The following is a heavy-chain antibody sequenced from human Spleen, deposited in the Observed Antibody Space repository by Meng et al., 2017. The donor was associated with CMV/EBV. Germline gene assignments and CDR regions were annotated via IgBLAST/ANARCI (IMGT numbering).Heavy chain of an antibody. V-gene: IGHV3-53*01. CDR2: IYSGGNT. Sequence: GESLKISCAASGFTVSSNYMNWVRQAPGKGLEWVSVIYSGGNTYSVDSVKGRFTISRDNSKNTLYLQMNSLRAEDTAVYYCAKVTDRFLQWLGYDYWGQGTLVTVSS. CDR1: GFTVSSNY. J-gene: IGHJ4*02. CDR3: AKVTDRFLQWLGYDY. D-gene: IGHD3-3*01.